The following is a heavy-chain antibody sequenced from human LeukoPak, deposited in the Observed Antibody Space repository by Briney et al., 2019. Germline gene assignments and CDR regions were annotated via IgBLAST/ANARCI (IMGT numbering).Heavy chain of an antibody. J-gene: IGHJ4*02. CDR3: AREIIGGFNPGAY. CDR2: IRRSGST. D-gene: IGHD3-16*02. Sequence: SETLSLTCTVSLDSTTSNFWSWVRQPPGKGLEWIGEIRRSGSTNYNPSLQRRVTISIDRPKNQIALELSSVTAADTAVYYCAREIIGGFNPGAYWGQGTLVTVSS. V-gene: IGHV4-4*02. CDR1: LDSTTSNF.